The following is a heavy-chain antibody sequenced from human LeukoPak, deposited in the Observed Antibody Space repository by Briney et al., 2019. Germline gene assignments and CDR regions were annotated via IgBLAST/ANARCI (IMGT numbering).Heavy chain of an antibody. J-gene: IGHJ4*02. CDR1: GGSISGHY. CDR3: ARGPQGENYFDY. CDR2: IHYTGNT. V-gene: IGHV4-59*11. D-gene: IGHD3-16*01. Sequence: PSETLSLTCTVSGGSISGHYWSWIRQPPGKGLEWIGYIHYTGNTKYNPSLKSRVTISVDTSKNQFSLKLSSVTAADTAVYYCARGPQGENYFDYWGQGTLVTVSS.